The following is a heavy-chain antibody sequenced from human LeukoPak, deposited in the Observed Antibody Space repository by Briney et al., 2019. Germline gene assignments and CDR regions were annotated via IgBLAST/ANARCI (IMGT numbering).Heavy chain of an antibody. CDR3: ARRGGARVVDY. V-gene: IGHV5-51*01. CDR2: IYPGDSDT. D-gene: IGHD3-16*01. Sequence: GESLKISCKGSGYSFNTDWIGWVRQMPGKGLEWMGIIYPGDSDTRYSPSFQGQVTISADTSISTAYLQWSSLKTSDTAMYYCARRGGARVVDYWGQGTLVTVSS. CDR1: GYSFNTDW. J-gene: IGHJ4*02.